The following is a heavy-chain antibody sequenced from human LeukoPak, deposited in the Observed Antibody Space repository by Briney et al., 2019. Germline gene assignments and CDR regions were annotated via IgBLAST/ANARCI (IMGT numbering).Heavy chain of an antibody. J-gene: IGHJ4*02. CDR2: IYTSGST. D-gene: IGHD4-17*01. Sequence: TSETLSLTGTVSGGSISSYYWSWIRQPAGKGLEWIGRIYTSGSTNYNPPLKSRVTMSVDTSKNQFSLKLSSVTAADTAVYYCARLVTVTTGGYYFDYWGQGTLVTVSS. V-gene: IGHV4-4*07. CDR1: GGSISSYY. CDR3: ARLVTVTTGGYYFDY.